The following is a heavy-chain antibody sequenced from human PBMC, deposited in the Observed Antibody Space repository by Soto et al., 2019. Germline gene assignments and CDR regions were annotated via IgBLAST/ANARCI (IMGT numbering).Heavy chain of an antibody. Sequence: QVQLVQSGAEVKKPGSSVKVSCKASGGTFSSYTINWFRQAPGQGLAWVGRIIPVLGLRDYAQNFQGRVPITADKSTTTAYMELSSLSSEDTAVYYCATDLQMERRDFHDAFDIWGQGTMVTV. J-gene: IGHJ3*02. CDR2: IIPVLGLR. D-gene: IGHD1-1*01. CDR3: ATDLQMERRDFHDAFDI. V-gene: IGHV1-69*08. CDR1: GGTFSSYT.